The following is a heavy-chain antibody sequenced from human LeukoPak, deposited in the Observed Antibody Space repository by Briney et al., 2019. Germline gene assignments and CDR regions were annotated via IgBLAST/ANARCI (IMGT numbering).Heavy chain of an antibody. CDR1: GFTFNTYS. CDR3: ARDFYDGFALDY. D-gene: IGHD2/OR15-2a*01. Sequence: GGSLRLSCVASGFTFNTYSMNWVRQAPGKGLEWVSFIFSSSTYIYYTDSVKGRFTISRDNAKNSLYLQMNSLRAEDTAVYYCARDFYDGFALDYWGQGTLVTVSS. CDR2: IFSSSTYI. J-gene: IGHJ4*02. V-gene: IGHV3-21*01.